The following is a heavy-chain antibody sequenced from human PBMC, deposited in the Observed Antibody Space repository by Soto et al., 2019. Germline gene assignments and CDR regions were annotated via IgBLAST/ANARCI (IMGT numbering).Heavy chain of an antibody. CDR1: GGTFNVYT. D-gene: IGHD6-13*01. CDR2: IIPMLAIT. CDR3: ALGSWSGETFDI. J-gene: IGHJ3*02. V-gene: IGHV1-69*02. Sequence: QVQLVQSGAEVKKPGSSVKVSCKASGGTFNVYTIIWVRQAPGQGLEWMGRIIPMLAITNYAQRFQGRVTLTADTSTTTAYMELSSLTSEDTAVYYCALGSWSGETFDIWGQGTLVTVPS.